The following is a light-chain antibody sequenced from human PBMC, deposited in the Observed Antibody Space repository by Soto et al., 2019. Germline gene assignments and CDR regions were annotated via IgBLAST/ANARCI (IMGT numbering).Light chain of an antibody. J-gene: IGKJ1*01. Sequence: IQMTQSPSTLSASVGDTVTITCRAIQTISVSLAWYRQKPGKAPNLLIYDASTLQEGVPSRFSGSGSGTEFTLTVTRLQPDDFATYFCQQYDKYSTFGHGTKVDVK. CDR3: QQYDKYST. CDR2: DAS. V-gene: IGKV1-5*01. CDR1: QTISVS.